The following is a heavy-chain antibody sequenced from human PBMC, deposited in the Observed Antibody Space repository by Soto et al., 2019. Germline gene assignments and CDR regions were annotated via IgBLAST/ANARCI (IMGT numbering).Heavy chain of an antibody. V-gene: IGHV1-69*01. CDR1: GGTFSSYA. D-gene: IGHD2-2*01. CDR2: IIPIVGSA. J-gene: IGHJ6*02. Sequence: QVQLVQSGAEVKKPGSSVKVSCKASGGTFSSYAISWVRQAPGQGLEWMGGIIPIVGSANYAQKFQGRVTTTADESTSTAYMEVSSLRSEDTAVYYCARSQGSSTSLEIYYYYYYGMDVWGQGTTVTVSS. CDR3: ARSQGSSTSLEIYYYYYYGMDV.